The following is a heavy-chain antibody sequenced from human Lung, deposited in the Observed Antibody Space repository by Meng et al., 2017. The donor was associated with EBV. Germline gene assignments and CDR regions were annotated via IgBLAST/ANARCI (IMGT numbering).Heavy chain of an antibody. J-gene: IGHJ4*02. D-gene: IGHD5-18*01. CDR3: ARGVSDTAMVPYYFDY. Sequence: QVQESGPGLVKPSEPLSLTCTVSGGSISSSSHYWDWIRQSPGKGLQWIGSIHYSGRTSYNPSLKSRVTISVDTSKNQFSLKLSSVVAADTAVYYCARGVSDTAMVPYYFDYWGQGTLVTVSS. CDR1: GGSISSSSHY. CDR2: IHYSGRT. V-gene: IGHV4-39*07.